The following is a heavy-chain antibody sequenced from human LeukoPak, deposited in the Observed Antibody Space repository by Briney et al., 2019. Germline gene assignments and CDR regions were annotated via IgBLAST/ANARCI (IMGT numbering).Heavy chain of an antibody. J-gene: IGHJ6*02. CDR2: IKQDGSEK. CDR3: ARDDYDILTGQTLPLYYGMDV. Sequence: GGSLRLSCAASGFTFSSYSMNWVRQAPGKGLEWVANIKQDGSEKYYVDSVKGRFTISRDNAKNSLYLQMNSLRAEDTAVYYCARDDYDILTGQTLPLYYGMDVWGQGTTVTVSS. CDR1: GFTFSSYS. D-gene: IGHD3-9*01. V-gene: IGHV3-7*01.